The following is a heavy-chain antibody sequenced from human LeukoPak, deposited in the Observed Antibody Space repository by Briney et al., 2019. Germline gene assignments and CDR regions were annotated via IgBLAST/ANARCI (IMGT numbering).Heavy chain of an antibody. CDR1: GGSFSGYY. Sequence: SETLSLTCAVYGGSFSGYYWSWIRQPPGKGLEWIGEINQSGSTNYNPSLKSRVTISVDTSKNQFSLKLSSVTAADTAVYYCARGQRGTIFGVVKRRNYYYYYYMDVWGKGTTVTVSS. D-gene: IGHD3-3*01. V-gene: IGHV4-34*01. CDR3: ARGQRGTIFGVVKRRNYYYYYYMDV. CDR2: INQSGST. J-gene: IGHJ6*03.